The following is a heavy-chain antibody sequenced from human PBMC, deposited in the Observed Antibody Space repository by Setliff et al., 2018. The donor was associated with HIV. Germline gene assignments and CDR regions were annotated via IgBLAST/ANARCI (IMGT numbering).Heavy chain of an antibody. J-gene: IGHJ4*02. CDR2: IYYTGFA. Sequence: SETLSLTCSVSGDSMSSGSYFRGWIRQTPGKGLEWIGNIYYTGFAYYNPSLKSRVTISLDTSKTHFYLNLTSVTDAVTAVYFCAREGRGDPAVATTRIDYWGQGKLVTVSS. CDR3: AREGRGDPAVATTRIDY. D-gene: IGHD1-1*01. V-gene: IGHV4-39*02. CDR1: GDSMSSGSYF.